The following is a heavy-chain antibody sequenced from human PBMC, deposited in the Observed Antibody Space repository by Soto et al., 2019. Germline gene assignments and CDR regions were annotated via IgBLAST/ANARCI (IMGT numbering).Heavy chain of an antibody. CDR1: GFTFDDYA. Sequence: GSLRLSCAASGFTFDDYAMHWVRQAPGKGLEWVSLISGDGGSTYYADSVKGRFTISRDNSKNSLYLQMNSLRTEDTALYYCAKVLPYGSGSYYNGFDYWGQGTLVTVSS. V-gene: IGHV3-43*02. J-gene: IGHJ4*02. CDR2: ISGDGGST. D-gene: IGHD3-10*01. CDR3: AKVLPYGSGSYYNGFDY.